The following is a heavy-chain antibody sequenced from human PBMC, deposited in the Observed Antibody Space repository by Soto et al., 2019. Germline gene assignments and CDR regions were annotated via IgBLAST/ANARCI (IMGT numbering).Heavy chain of an antibody. CDR2: IYWDDDK. J-gene: IGHJ4*02. CDR1: GFSLSTNGVG. Sequence: QITLKESGPMLVNPTQTLTLTCTFSGFSLSTNGVGVGWIRQPPGKALEWLALIYWDDDKRYSPSLKSRLAITKDTSKNQVVLTMTNMDPVDTATYYCAHRRFGLRSHWDLGIFDSWGQGTLVTVSS. V-gene: IGHV2-5*02. CDR3: AHRRFGLRSHWDLGIFDS. D-gene: IGHD3-10*01.